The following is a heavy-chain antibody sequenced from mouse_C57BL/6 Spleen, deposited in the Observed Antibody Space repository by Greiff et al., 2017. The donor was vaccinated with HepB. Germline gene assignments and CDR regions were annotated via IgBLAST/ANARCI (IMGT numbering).Heavy chain of an antibody. V-gene: IGHV3-6*01. D-gene: IGHD1-1*01. Sequence: EVQLQQSGPGLVKPSQSLSLTCSVTGYSITSGYYWNWIRQFPGNKLEWMGYISYDGSNNYNPSLKNRISITRDTSKNQFFLKLNSVTTEDTATYYCARRDYGSEAYWGQGTLVTVSA. CDR2: ISYDGSN. CDR3: ARRDYGSEAY. CDR1: GYSITSGYY. J-gene: IGHJ3*01.